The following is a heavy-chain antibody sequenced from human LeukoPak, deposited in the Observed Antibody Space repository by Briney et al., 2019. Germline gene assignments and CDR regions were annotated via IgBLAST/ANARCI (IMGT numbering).Heavy chain of an antibody. CDR1: GFNFDIFA. CDR3: ARPRWSLEY. V-gene: IGHV3-23*01. J-gene: IGHJ4*02. D-gene: IGHD1-14*01. CDR2: IGSSGST. Sequence: GGSLRLSCAASGFNFDIFAMTWVRQAPGKGLEWVSAIGSSGSTYYADSVKGRFTISRDNSKSTLFLDMNSLRDDDTAIYYCARPRWSLEYWGQGSLVIVSS.